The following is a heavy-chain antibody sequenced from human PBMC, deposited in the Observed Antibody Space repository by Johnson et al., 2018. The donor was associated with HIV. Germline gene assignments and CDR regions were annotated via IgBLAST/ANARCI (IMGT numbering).Heavy chain of an antibody. J-gene: IGHJ3*02. CDR1: GFTFSTYA. D-gene: IGHD1-26*01. CDR2: VSSNGGKT. V-gene: IGHV3-64*01. CDR3: ARVRRSGTYYVDAFDI. Sequence: VQPVESGGGVVRPGGSLRLSCADSGFTFSTYAMHWVRQAPGKGLESVSGVSSNGGKTYYANSVKGRFTISRDNSKNTLYLQMGSLRTEDMAVYHCARVRRSGTYYVDAFDIWGQGTMVTVSS.